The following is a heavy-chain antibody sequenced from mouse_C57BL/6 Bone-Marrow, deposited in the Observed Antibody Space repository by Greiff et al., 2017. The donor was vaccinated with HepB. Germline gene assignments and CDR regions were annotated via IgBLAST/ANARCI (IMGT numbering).Heavy chain of an antibody. D-gene: IGHD1-1*01. CDR3: TTYTTLVAGNAMDY. V-gene: IGHV14-4*01. Sequence: VQLQQSGAELVRPGASVKLSCTASGFNIKDDYMHWVKQRPEQGLEWIGWIDPENGDTEYASKFQGKATITADTSSNTAYLQLSSLTSEDTAVYYCTTYTTLVAGNAMDYWGQGTSVTVSS. CDR1: GFNIKDDY. J-gene: IGHJ4*01. CDR2: IDPENGDT.